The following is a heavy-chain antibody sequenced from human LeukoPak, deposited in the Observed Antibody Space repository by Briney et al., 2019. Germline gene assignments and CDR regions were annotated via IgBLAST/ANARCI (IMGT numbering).Heavy chain of an antibody. J-gene: IGHJ4*02. CDR3: ATLNYYDSSGYPFGY. CDR2: IIPMLGIA. CDR1: GGTFTSYT. V-gene: IGHV1-69*02. D-gene: IGHD3-22*01. Sequence: SVKVSCKASGGTFTSYTISWVRQAPGQGLEWMGRIIPMLGIANYAQKFQGRVTITADKSTRTAYMELSSLRSEDTAVYYCATLNYYDSSGYPFGYWGQGTLVTVSS.